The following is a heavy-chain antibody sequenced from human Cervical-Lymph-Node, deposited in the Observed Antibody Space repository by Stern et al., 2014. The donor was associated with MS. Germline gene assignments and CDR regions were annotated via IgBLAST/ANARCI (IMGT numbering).Heavy chain of an antibody. V-gene: IGHV1-69*01. J-gene: IGHJ5*01. CDR3: ARELIEYSTSSSMDS. D-gene: IGHD6-6*01. CDR2: IIPIFATP. Sequence: QVQLVESGAEVKKPGSSVKVSCKASGGTFSSYGINWVRQAPGQGLEWVGGIIPIFATPYYAQKFQGRVTITADESTSTAHMELSSLRSEDTAVYYCARELIEYSTSSSMDSWGQGTLVTVSS. CDR1: GGTFSSYG.